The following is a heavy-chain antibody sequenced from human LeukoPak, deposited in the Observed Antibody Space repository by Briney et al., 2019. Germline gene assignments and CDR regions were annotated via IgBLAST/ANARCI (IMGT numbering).Heavy chain of an antibody. CDR2: IRGGGAGT. J-gene: IGHJ3*02. CDR3: AKCSANYYNDAFDM. D-gene: IGHD3-10*02. CDR1: GFTFSDYA. V-gene: IGHV3-23*01. Sequence: GGSLRLSCAASGFTFSDYAMNWVRQAPGKGLEWVSFIRGGGAGTRYAGPVQGRFIISRDNSKNTLYLQMNSLRVEDTATYYCAKCSANYYNDAFDMWGQGTMVTVSS.